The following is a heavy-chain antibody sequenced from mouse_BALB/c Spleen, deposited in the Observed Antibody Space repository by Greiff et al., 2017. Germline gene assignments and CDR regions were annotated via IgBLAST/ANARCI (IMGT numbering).Heavy chain of an antibody. V-gene: IGHV7-3*02. CDR3: ARAAYDGYPSWFAY. CDR2: IRNKANGYTT. J-gene: IGHJ3*01. D-gene: IGHD2-3*01. CDR1: GFTFTDYY. Sequence: EVHLVESGGGLVQPGGSLRLSCATSGFTFTDYYMSWVRQPPGKALEWLGFIRNKANGYTTEYSASVKGRFTISRDNSQSILYLQMNTLRAEDSATYYCARAAYDGYPSWFAYWGQGTLVTVSA.